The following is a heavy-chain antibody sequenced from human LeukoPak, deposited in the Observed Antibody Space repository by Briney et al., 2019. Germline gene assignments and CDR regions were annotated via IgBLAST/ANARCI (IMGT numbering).Heavy chain of an antibody. CDR1: GFTFDDYG. Sequence: PGGSLRLSCAASGFTFDDYGMSWVRQAPGKGLEWVSGINWNGGSTGYADSVKGRFTISRDNAMNSLYLQMNSLRAEDTALYYCARERVVVRGVTSDFDYWGQGTLVTVSS. J-gene: IGHJ4*02. D-gene: IGHD3-10*01. CDR3: ARERVVVRGVTSDFDY. CDR2: INWNGGST. V-gene: IGHV3-20*04.